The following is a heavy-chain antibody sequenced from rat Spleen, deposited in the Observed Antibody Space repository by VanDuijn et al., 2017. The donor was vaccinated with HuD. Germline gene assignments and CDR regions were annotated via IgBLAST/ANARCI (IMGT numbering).Heavy chain of an antibody. Sequence: EVQLVESGGGLVQPGRSLKLSCAASGFTFNNYGMAWVRQAPTKGLEWVATFSYDGFTTYYRDSVRGRFTISSDDAKTTLYLQMDSLRSEDTATYYCTTRPYYSSLNWFPYWGQGTLVTVSS. CDR3: TTRPYYSSLNWFPY. CDR1: GFTFNNYG. J-gene: IGHJ3*01. CDR2: FSYDGFTT. D-gene: IGHD1-2*01. V-gene: IGHV5-29*01.